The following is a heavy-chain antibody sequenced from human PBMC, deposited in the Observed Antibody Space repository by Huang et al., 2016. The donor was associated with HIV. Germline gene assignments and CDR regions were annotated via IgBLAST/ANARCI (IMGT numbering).Heavy chain of an antibody. CDR3: AAQWELRGGVDF. Sequence: EVQLVESGGGLIQHGGSLRLSCEASGFTVSSNYMSWVRQAPGKGLEWVSVSYSDDSTYFADSVKGRFTISRDNSKNTLYLQMNSLRAEDTAVYYCAAQWELRGGVDFWGQGTLVTVSS. CDR1: GFTVSSNY. D-gene: IGHD1-26*01. J-gene: IGHJ4*02. CDR2: SYSDDST. V-gene: IGHV3-53*01.